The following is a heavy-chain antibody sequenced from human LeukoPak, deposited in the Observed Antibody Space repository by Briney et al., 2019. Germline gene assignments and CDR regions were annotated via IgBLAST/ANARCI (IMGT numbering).Heavy chain of an antibody. J-gene: IGHJ4*02. Sequence: PSQTLSLTCTVSGGSISSGSYYWSWIRQPAGKGLEWIGRIYTSGSTNYNPSLKSRVTISIDTSKNQFSLKLSSVTAADTAVYYCARDRIVAPETWGQGTLVTVSS. D-gene: IGHD6-6*01. V-gene: IGHV4-61*02. CDR1: GGSISSGSYY. CDR2: IYTSGST. CDR3: ARDRIVAPET.